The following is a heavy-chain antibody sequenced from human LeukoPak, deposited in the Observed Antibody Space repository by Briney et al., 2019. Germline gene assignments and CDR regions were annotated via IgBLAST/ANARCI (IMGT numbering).Heavy chain of an antibody. Sequence: PGGSLRLSCAASGFTFSSYAMHWVRQAPGKGLEWVAVISYDGSNKYYADSVKGRFTISRDNSKNTLYLQMNSLRAEDTAVYYCARDYLGSTFGGVILSYWGQGTLVTVSS. D-gene: IGHD3-16*02. CDR1: GFTFSSYA. CDR3: ARDYLGSTFGGVILSY. CDR2: ISYDGSNK. J-gene: IGHJ4*02. V-gene: IGHV3-30*04.